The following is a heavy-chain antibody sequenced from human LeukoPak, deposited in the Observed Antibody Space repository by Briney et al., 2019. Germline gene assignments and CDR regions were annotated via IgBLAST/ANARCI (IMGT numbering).Heavy chain of an antibody. CDR2: FYVEDGEI. CDR1: GYTLTQLS. D-gene: IGHD3-3*01. Sequence: ASVKVSCKVSGYTLTQLSVHWVRQAPGKGLEWMGGFYVEDGEIIYAQKFQGRVTMTEDTSTDTAYMELSSLRSEDTAVYYCATNRQIMILGVVIMPAFDIWGQGTMVTVSS. V-gene: IGHV1-24*01. CDR3: ATNRQIMILGVVIMPAFDI. J-gene: IGHJ3*02.